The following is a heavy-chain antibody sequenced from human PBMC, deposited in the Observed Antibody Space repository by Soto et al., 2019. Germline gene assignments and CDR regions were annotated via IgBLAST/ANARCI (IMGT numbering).Heavy chain of an antibody. CDR2: INHSGST. D-gene: IGHD3-3*01. J-gene: IGHJ4*02. V-gene: IGHV4-34*01. CDR3: ANSVTYYDFWSGYYPVYFDY. Sequence: QVQLQQWGAGLLKPSETLSLTCAVYGGSFSGYYWSWIRQPPGKGLEWIGEINHSGSTNYNPSLKRRVTISVYTSKNQFSLKLSSVTAADTAVYYCANSVTYYDFWSGYYPVYFDYWGQGTLVTVSS. CDR1: GGSFSGYY.